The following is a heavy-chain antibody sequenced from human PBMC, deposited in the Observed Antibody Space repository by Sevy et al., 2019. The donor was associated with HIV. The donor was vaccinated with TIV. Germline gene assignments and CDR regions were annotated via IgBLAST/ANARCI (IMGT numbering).Heavy chain of an antibody. V-gene: IGHV4-59*13. D-gene: IGHD6-19*01. J-gene: IGHJ3*02. CDR1: GGSISSYY. CDR3: ASDSRSIAVAGPVDAFDI. CDR2: IYYSGST. Sequence: SETLSLTCTVSGGSISSYYWSWSRQPPGKGLEWIGYIYYSGSTNYNPSLKSRVTISVDTSKNQFSLKLSSVTAADTAVYYCASDSRSIAVAGPVDAFDIWGQGTMVTVSS.